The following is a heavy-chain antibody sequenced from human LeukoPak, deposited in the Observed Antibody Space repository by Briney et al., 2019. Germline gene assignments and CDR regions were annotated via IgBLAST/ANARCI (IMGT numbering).Heavy chain of an antibody. D-gene: IGHD2-15*01. J-gene: IGHJ4*02. V-gene: IGHV3-21*06. CDR3: ARDRPTGASRVFVVQ. Sequence: PGGSLRLSCTASGFSFSTYAMTWVRQAPGKGLEWISSMSSGSRYIYYADSVRGRFTISRDNTKNSLYLLMNNLRAEDTAIYYCARDRPTGASRVFVVQWGQGTPVTDSS. CDR2: MSSGSRYI. CDR1: GFSFSTYA.